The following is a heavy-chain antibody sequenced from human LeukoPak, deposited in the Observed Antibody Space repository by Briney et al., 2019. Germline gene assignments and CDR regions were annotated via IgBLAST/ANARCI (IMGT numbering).Heavy chain of an antibody. Sequence: TGGSLRLSCAASGFPFSSYPMSWVRQAPGKGLQWVSAISAGGDNTYYTDSVKGRFTISRDNSKSTLFLQMNSLRAEDTALYYCARHDYGAYWGQGTLVTVSS. CDR1: GFPFSSYP. CDR3: ARHDYGAY. D-gene: IGHD4-17*01. J-gene: IGHJ4*02. CDR2: ISAGGDNT. V-gene: IGHV3-23*01.